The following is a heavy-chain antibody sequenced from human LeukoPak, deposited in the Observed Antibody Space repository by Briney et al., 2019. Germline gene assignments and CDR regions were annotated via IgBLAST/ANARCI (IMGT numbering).Heavy chain of an antibody. CDR1: GGSFSGYY. D-gene: IGHD2-8*02. CDR3: ARARLVRHFDY. J-gene: IGHJ4*02. V-gene: IGHV4-34*01. Sequence: PSETLSLTCAVYGGSFSGYYWSWIRQSPGKGLEWIGEINHSGSTNYNPSLKSRVTISVDTSKNQFSLKLSSVTAADTAVYYCARARLVRHFDYWGQGTLVTVSS. CDR2: INHSGST.